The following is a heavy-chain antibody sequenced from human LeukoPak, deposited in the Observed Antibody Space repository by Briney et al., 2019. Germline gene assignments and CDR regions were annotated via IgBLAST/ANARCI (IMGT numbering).Heavy chain of an antibody. CDR1: GFTFSSYW. J-gene: IGHJ4*02. CDR2: IKQDGSDK. V-gene: IGHV3-7*01. D-gene: IGHD1-1*01. Sequence: PGGSLRLSCAACGFTFSSYWMSWVRQAPGKGLEWVANIKQDGSDKYYVDSVKGRFTISRDNAKNSLYLQLNSLRADDTAVYYCARLTGTTGFDYWGQGTLVTVS. CDR3: ARLTGTTGFDY.